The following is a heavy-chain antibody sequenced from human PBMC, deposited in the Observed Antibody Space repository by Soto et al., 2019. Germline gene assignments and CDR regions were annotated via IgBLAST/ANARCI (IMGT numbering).Heavy chain of an antibody. Sequence: QVQLQESGPGLVKPSQTLSLTCTVSGGSISSGGYYWSWIRQHPGKVFEWIGYIYYSGSTYYNPSLQSRVTISVDTSKNHFSLKLSSVTAADTAVYYCARHKGGSSGYNILDYWGQGTLVTVSS. V-gene: IGHV4-31*03. J-gene: IGHJ4*02. CDR1: GGSISSGGYY. D-gene: IGHD3-22*01. CDR3: ARHKGGSSGYNILDY. CDR2: IYYSGST.